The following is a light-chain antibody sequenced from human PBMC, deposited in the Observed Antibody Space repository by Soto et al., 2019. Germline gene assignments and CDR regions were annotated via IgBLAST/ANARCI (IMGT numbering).Light chain of an antibody. CDR2: EVS. CDR3: SSYTGSSVM. J-gene: IGLJ3*02. Sequence: QSPLTQPASVSGSPGQSITISCTGTSSDIGGYDCVSWYQQHPGKAPKLMIFEVSNRPSGVSNRFSGSKSGNTASLTISGLQAEDEADYYCSSYTGSSVMFGGGTKLTVL. V-gene: IGLV2-14*01. CDR1: SSDIGGYDC.